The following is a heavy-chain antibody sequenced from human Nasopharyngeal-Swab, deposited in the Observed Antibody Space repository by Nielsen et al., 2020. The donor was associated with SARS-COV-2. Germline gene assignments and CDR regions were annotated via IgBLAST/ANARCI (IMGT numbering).Heavy chain of an antibody. CDR2: ISGSGGST. J-gene: IGHJ4*02. V-gene: IGHV3-23*01. D-gene: IGHD6-6*01. CDR3: AAGGDSSSSTFDY. Sequence: LSLTCAASGFPFSSYAMSWVRQAPGKGLEWVSAISGSGGSTYYADSVKGRFTISRDNSKNTLYLQMNSLRAEDTAVYYCAAGGDSSSSTFDYWGQGTLVTVSS. CDR1: GFPFSSYA.